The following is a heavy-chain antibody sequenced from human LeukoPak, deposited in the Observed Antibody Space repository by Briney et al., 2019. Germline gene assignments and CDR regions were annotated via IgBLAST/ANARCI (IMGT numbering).Heavy chain of an antibody. CDR1: GGTFSSYA. D-gene: IGHD3-22*01. V-gene: IGHV1-69*01. CDR3: AGGTYYYDSSGYKIDY. J-gene: IGHJ4*02. CDR2: IIPIFGTA. Sequence: SVKVSCKASGGTFSSYAISWVRQAPGQGLEWMGGIIPIFGTANYAQKFQGRVTITADESTSTAYMELSSLRSEDTAVYYCAGGTYYYDSSGYKIDYWGQGTLVTVSS.